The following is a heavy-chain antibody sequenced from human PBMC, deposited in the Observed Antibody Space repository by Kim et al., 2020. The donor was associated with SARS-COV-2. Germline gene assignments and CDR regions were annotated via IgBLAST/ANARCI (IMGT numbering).Heavy chain of an antibody. J-gene: IGHJ4*02. V-gene: IGHV3-21*01. CDR1: GFTFSSYS. CDR3: ARVIEGYYGSWSYKYYFVF. Sequence: GGSLRLSCAASGFTFSSYSMNWVRQAPGKGLEWVSSISSSSSYIYYADSVKGRFTISRDNAKNSLYLQKNSLRAEDTAEYYCARVIEGYYGSWSYKYYFVFWVQATLVTVS. CDR2: ISSSSSYI. D-gene: IGHD3-10*01.